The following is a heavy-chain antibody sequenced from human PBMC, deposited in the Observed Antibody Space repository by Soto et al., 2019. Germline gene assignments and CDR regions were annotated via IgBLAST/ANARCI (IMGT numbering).Heavy chain of an antibody. J-gene: IGHJ4*02. CDR3: ARGDGTVAAPFDY. CDR2: ISYDGSNK. D-gene: IGHD6-19*01. Sequence: QVQLVESGGGVVQPGRSLRLSCAASGFTFSSYAMHWVRQAPGKGLEWVAVISYDGSNKYYADSVKGRFTISRDNXKNTLYLQMNSLRAEDTAVYYCARGDGTVAAPFDYWGQGTLVTVSS. V-gene: IGHV3-30-3*01. CDR1: GFTFSSYA.